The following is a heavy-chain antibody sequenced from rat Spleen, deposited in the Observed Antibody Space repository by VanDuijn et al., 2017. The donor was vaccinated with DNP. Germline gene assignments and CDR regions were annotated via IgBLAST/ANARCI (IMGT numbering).Heavy chain of an antibody. D-gene: IGHD1-11*01. CDR2: ISASGGST. V-gene: IGHV5S23*01. CDR1: GFTFSFYG. Sequence: EVQLVESGGGLVQPGRSLKLSCAASGFTFSFYGMAWVRQAPKKGLEWVASISASGGSTSYRDSVKGRFTISRDNAKSTLYLQMDSLRSEDTATYYCARDAGGPFDYWGQGVMVTVSS. CDR3: ARDAGGPFDY. J-gene: IGHJ2*01.